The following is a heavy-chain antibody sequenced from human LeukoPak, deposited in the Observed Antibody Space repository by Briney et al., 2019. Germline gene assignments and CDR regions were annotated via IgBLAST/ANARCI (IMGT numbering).Heavy chain of an antibody. V-gene: IGHV3-7*03. CDR2: INHNGNVN. Sequence: GGSLRLSCAASGFTFSSYGMHWARQAPGKGLEWVASINHNGNVNYYVDSVKGRFTISRDNAKNSLYLQMSNLRAEDTAVYFCARGGGLDVWGQGATVTVSS. D-gene: IGHD3-16*01. CDR3: ARGGGLDV. CDR1: GFTFSSYG. J-gene: IGHJ6*02.